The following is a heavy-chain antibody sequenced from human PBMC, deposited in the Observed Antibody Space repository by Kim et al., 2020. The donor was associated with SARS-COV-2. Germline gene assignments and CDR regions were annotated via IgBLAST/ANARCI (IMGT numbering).Heavy chain of an antibody. CDR2: ISYDGSNK. J-gene: IGHJ6*03. D-gene: IGHD2-2*01. CDR3: ARDRQVPAGPTDNYYYY. Sequence: GGSLRLSCAASGFTFSSYAMHWVRQAPGKGLEWVAVISYDGSNKYYADSVKGRFTISRDNSKNTLYLQMNSLRAEDTAVYYCARDRQVPAGPTDNYYYY. V-gene: IGHV3-30-3*01. CDR1: GFTFSSYA.